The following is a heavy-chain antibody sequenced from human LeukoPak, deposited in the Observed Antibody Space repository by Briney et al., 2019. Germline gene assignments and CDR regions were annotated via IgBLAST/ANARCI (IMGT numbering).Heavy chain of an antibody. CDR2: ITPGGEGT. CDR3: ARAKTVNGDLDY. J-gene: IGHJ4*02. CDR1: GYAFSNHY. Sequence: ASVKVSCKASGYAFSNHYIHWVRQAPGQGLEGMGIITPGGEGTKYAQKFQGRVSMTTDTSTRTVYLSLSSLRSEDTAVYHCARAKTVNGDLDYWGQGTLVTVSS. D-gene: IGHD7-27*01. V-gene: IGHV1-46*01.